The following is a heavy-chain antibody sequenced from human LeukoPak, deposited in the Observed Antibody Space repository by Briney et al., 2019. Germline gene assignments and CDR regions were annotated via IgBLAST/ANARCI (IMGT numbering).Heavy chain of an antibody. V-gene: IGHV4-59*08. Sequence: PSETLSLTCTVSGGSISRYYWSWIRQPPGKGLEWIGYIYYSGSTNYNPSLKSRVTISVDTSKNQFSLKVTSVTAADTAVFYCARLANYDFWRGPYPHDAFDIWGQGTMVTVSS. CDR2: IYYSGST. J-gene: IGHJ3*02. CDR3: ARLANYDFWRGPYPHDAFDI. D-gene: IGHD3-3*01. CDR1: GGSISRYY.